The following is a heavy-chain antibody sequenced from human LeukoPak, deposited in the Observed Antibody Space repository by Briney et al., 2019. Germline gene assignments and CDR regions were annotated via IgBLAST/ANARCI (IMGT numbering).Heavy chain of an antibody. CDR2: LYSGGTT. V-gene: IGHV3-66*01. CDR3: ASGRSSGWYFFDY. CDR1: GFTFSSYE. D-gene: IGHD6-19*01. J-gene: IGHJ4*02. Sequence: GGSLRLSCAASGFTFSSYEMNWVRQAPGKGLEWVSVLYSGGTTYYADSVKGRFTISRDKSKNTLYLQMNSLRVEDTAVYYCASGRSSGWYFFDYWGQGTLVTVSS.